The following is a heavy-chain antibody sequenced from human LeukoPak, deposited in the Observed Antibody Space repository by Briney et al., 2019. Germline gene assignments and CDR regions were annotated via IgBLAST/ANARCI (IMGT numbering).Heavy chain of an antibody. D-gene: IGHD2-2*03. V-gene: IGHV1-69*04. CDR2: IIPILGIA. J-gene: IGHJ4*02. Sequence: SVKVSCKASGGTFSSYAISWVRQAPGQGLEWMGRIIPILGIANYAQKFQGRVTITADKSTSTAYMELSSLRSEDTAVYYCATGYCSSTNCRIDYWGQGTLVSVSS. CDR3: ATGYCSSTNCRIDY. CDR1: GGTFSSYA.